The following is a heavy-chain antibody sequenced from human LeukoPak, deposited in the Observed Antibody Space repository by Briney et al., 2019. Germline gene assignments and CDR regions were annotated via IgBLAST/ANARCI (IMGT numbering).Heavy chain of an antibody. J-gene: IGHJ4*02. CDR1: GGSFSGYY. D-gene: IGHD3-16*02. Sequence: SETLSLTCAVYGGSFSGYYWSWIRPPPGKGLEWIGEINHRESTNYNPSLKSRVTISVDTSKNQFSLKLSSVTAADTAVYYCTRSGEDDHVWGSYRSTGPSYHFDYWGQGTLVTVSS. CDR2: INHREST. CDR3: TRSGEDDHVWGSYRSTGPSYHFDY. V-gene: IGHV4-34*01.